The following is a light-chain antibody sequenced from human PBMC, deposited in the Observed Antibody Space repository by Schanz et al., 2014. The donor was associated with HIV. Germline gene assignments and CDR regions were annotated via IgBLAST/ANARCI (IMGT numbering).Light chain of an antibody. J-gene: IGKJ2*01. CDR1: HNIGKW. Sequence: DIQMTQSPSTLSASVGDRITITCRASHNIGKWLTWYQQKPGKAPNLLIYRASTLEAGVSSRFSGSGSGTEFTLSISSLQPDDFATYYCQQCDSYPYTFGPGTKLDIK. CDR3: QQCDSYPYT. CDR2: RAS. V-gene: IGKV1-5*03.